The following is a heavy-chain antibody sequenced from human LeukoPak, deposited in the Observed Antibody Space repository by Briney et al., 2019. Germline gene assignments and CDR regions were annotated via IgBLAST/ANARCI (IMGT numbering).Heavy chain of an antibody. CDR2: ISGSGGST. Sequence: PGGSLRLSCAASGFTFSSYAMSWVRQALGKGLEWVSAISGSGGSTYYADSVKGRFTISRDNSKNTLYLQMNSLRAEDTAVYYCAKDTDISGWYQFDYWGQGTLVTVSS. D-gene: IGHD6-19*01. J-gene: IGHJ4*02. CDR3: AKDTDISGWYQFDY. CDR1: GFTFSSYA. V-gene: IGHV3-23*01.